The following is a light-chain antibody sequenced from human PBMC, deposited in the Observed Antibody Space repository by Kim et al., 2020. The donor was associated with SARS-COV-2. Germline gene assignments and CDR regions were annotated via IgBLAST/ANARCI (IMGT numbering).Light chain of an antibody. V-gene: IGKV1-39*01. Sequence: DIQMTQSPSSLSASVGDRVTITCRASQSISNYLTWYQQKSGEAPKLLIYAASTLQSGVPARFSGSGSGTDFTLTISSLQPEDFATYYCQQNHSSPPTFGLGTKVDIK. CDR1: QSISNY. CDR2: AAS. CDR3: QQNHSSPPT. J-gene: IGKJ1*01.